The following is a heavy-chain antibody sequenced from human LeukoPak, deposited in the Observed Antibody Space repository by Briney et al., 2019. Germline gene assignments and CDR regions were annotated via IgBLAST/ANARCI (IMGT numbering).Heavy chain of an antibody. CDR1: GYTFTNYG. J-gene: IGHJ3*02. CDR2: ISAYNGNT. V-gene: IGHV1-18*01. Sequence: ASVKVSCKTSGYTFTNYGISWVRQAPGQGLEWMGWISAYNGNTNYTQNLQGRVTMTTDTSTSTAYMELRSLRSDDTAVYYCARDFDPPNAFDIWGQGTMVTVSS. D-gene: IGHD3-9*01. CDR3: ARDFDPPNAFDI.